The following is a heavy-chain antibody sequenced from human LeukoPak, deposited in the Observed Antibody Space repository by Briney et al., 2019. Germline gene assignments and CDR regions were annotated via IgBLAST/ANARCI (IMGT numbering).Heavy chain of an antibody. D-gene: IGHD3-3*01. Sequence: SETLSLTCTVSGGSISSYYWSWIRQPPGKGLEWIGFIYYSGSTYYNPSLKSRVSISVDTSKNQFSLKLSSVTAADTAIYYCAREVKSDFWSGYYFDCWGQGTLVTVSS. CDR2: IYYSGST. CDR1: GGSISSYY. J-gene: IGHJ4*02. CDR3: AREVKSDFWSGYYFDC. V-gene: IGHV4-59*12.